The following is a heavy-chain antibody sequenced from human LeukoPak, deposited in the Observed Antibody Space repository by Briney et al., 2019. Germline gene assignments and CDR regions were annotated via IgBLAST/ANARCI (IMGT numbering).Heavy chain of an antibody. CDR1: GYTFTSYA. CDR3: AKVAARYGDYYFDY. Sequence: ASVKVSCKASGYTFTSYAMHWVRQAPGQRLEWMGWINVGNGNTKYSQEFQDRGTITRDTSAITVYMELSRLRSEDMAVYYCAKVAARYGDYYFDYWGQGTLVTVSS. J-gene: IGHJ4*02. CDR2: INVGNGNT. D-gene: IGHD4-17*01. V-gene: IGHV1-3*03.